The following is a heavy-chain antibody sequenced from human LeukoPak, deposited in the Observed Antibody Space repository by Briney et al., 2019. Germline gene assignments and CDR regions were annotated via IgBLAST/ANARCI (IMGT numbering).Heavy chain of an antibody. CDR3: ARGQKYRNGYTVTELGSGYFDY. J-gene: IGHJ4*02. CDR1: GYTFTSYG. V-gene: IGHV1-18*01. D-gene: IGHD5-18*01. Sequence: ASVKVSCKASGYTFTSYGINWVRQAPGQGLEWMGWIITYNGNANYAQKLQGRVTMTTDTSTSTAYMELRSLRSDDTAVYYCARGQKYRNGYTVTELGSGYFDYWGQGTLVTVSS. CDR2: IITYNGNA.